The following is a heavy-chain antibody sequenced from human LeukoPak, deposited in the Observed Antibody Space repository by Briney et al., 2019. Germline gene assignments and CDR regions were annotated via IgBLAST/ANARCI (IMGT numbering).Heavy chain of an antibody. CDR2: ISGSGGST. D-gene: IGHD3-3*01. CDR1: GFTFSSYA. V-gene: IGHV3-23*01. J-gene: IGHJ4*02. CDR3: AKGPSGDFWSGCYTSGTYFDY. Sequence: PGASLRLSCAASGFTFSSYAMSWVRQAPGKGLEWVSAISGSGGSTYYADSVKGRFTISRDNSKNTLYLQMNSLRAEDTAVYYCAKGPSGDFWSGCYTSGTYFDYWGQGTLVTVSS.